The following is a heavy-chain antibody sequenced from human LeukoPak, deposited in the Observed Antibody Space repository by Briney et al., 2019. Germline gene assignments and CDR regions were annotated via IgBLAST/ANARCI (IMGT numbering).Heavy chain of an antibody. Sequence: ASVKVSCKASGYTFSNYDINWVRQATGQGLEWIRWMSPNSGNTGYVKKFQGRVTMTRDTSIGTAYMELSSLTSEDTAIYYCARDRVGVGGNGWENWGQGTLVTVSS. CDR2: MSPNSGNT. CDR1: GYTFSNYD. J-gene: IGHJ4*02. D-gene: IGHD6-19*01. CDR3: ARDRVGVGGNGWEN. V-gene: IGHV1-8*01.